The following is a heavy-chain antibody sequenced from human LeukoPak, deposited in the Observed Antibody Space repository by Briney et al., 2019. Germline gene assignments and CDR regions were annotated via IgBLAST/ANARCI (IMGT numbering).Heavy chain of an antibody. J-gene: IGHJ4*02. CDR1: GGSISSYY. Sequence: PSETLSLTCTVSGGSISSYYWSWIRQPAGKGLEWIGRIYTSGSTNYNPSLKSRVTMSVDTSKNQFSLKLSSVTAADTAVYYCARGRITMVRGEDCDYWGQGTLVTVSS. D-gene: IGHD3-10*01. CDR2: IYTSGST. CDR3: ARGRITMVRGEDCDY. V-gene: IGHV4-4*07.